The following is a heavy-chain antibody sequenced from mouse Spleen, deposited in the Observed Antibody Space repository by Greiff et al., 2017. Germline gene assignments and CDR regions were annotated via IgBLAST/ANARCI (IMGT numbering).Heavy chain of an antibody. D-gene: IGHD2-5*01. CDR3: ASSYYSNYFYAMDY. Sequence: EVKLEESGGDLVKPGGSLKLSCAASGFTFSSYGMSWVRQTPDKRLEWVATISSGGSYTYYPDSVKGRFTISRDNAKNTLYLQMSSLKSEDTAMYYCASSYYSNYFYAMDYWGQGTSVTVSS. CDR1: GFTFSSYG. V-gene: IGHV5-6*02. J-gene: IGHJ4*01. CDR2: ISSGGSYT.